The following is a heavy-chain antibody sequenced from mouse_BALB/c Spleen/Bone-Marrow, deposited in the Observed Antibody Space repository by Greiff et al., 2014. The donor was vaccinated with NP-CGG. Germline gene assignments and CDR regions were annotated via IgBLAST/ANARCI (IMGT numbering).Heavy chain of an antibody. CDR1: GFTFSSYA. D-gene: IGHD2-2*01. CDR3: AREMVTGFAY. CDR2: ISSGGST. V-gene: IGHV5-6-5*01. J-gene: IGHJ3*01. Sequence: DVQLVESGGGLVKPGGSLKLSCAASGFTFSSYAMSWVRQTPEKRLEWVASISSGGSTYYPDSVKGRFTISRDNVRNILYLQMSSLRSEDTAMYYCAREMVTGFAYWGQGTLVTVSA.